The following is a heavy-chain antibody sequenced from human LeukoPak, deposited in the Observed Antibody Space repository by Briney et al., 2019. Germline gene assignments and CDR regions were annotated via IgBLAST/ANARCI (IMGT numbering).Heavy chain of an antibody. V-gene: IGHV3-66*01. CDR3: ARSTEPPLSFDH. CDR2: IYGGGST. D-gene: IGHD1-14*01. Sequence: PGGSLRLSCAASGFTVSSNYMSWVRQAPGKGLEWVSVIYGGGSTYYADSVKGRFTISRDNSKNTLYLQMNSLRAEDTAVYYCARSTEPPLSFDHWGQGTLVTVSS. CDR1: GFTVSSNY. J-gene: IGHJ4*02.